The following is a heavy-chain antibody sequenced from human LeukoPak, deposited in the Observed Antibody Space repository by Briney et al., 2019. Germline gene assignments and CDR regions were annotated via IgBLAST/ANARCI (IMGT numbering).Heavy chain of an antibody. V-gene: IGHV3-20*04. J-gene: IGHJ4*02. CDR1: GFRFVDYG. CDR2: INYNGANT. Sequence: GGSLRLSCATSGFRFVDYGLSWVRQAPGKGLEWLCTINYNGANTDYVDSVKGRFTISRDNAKNSLYLQMNSLRVEDTAFYYCARDRLGHSFSVSRFDLWGQGTLVTVSS. D-gene: IGHD3-3*02. CDR3: ARDRLGHSFSVSRFDL.